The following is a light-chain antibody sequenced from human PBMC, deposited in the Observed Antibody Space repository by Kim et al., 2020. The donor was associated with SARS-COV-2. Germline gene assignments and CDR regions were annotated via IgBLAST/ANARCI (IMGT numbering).Light chain of an antibody. CDR1: PAISIH. V-gene: IGKV1-27*01. CDR2: AAS. CDR3: QKYDRAPLT. J-gene: IGKJ4*01. Sequence: DIQMTQSPSSLSASVGDRVTITCRASPAISIHLAWYQQKPGKVPKLLISAASTLQSGVPSRFSGSGSGTDFTLTISSLQPEDVATYYCQKYDRAPLTFGGGTKVDIK.